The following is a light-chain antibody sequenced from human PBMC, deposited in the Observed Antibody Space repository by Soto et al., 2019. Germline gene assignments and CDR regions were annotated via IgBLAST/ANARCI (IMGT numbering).Light chain of an antibody. CDR1: QSVSRS. J-gene: IGKJ4*01. CDR3: QQRSNR. V-gene: IGKV3-11*01. Sequence: EIVLTQSPATMSLSPGDRAVLSCRASQSVSRSLTWYQHKPGQAPRLLIYDASTRATGIPRRFSGSGSGTDFTLTISSLEPEDFAVNYCQQRSNRFXGGTKVDIK. CDR2: DAS.